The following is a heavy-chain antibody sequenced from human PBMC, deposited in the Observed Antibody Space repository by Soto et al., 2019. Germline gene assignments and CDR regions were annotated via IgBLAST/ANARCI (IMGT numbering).Heavy chain of an antibody. Sequence: EVQLVESGGGLVQPGGSLRLSCAASGFTFSSYWMSWVRQAPGKGLEWVANIKQDGSEKYYVDSVKGRFTISRDNAKNSLYPQMNSLRAEDTAVYYCAREKLRDDFWSGYWDYWGQGTLVTVSS. CDR2: IKQDGSEK. CDR3: AREKLRDDFWSGYWDY. CDR1: GFTFSSYW. J-gene: IGHJ4*02. D-gene: IGHD3-3*01. V-gene: IGHV3-7*01.